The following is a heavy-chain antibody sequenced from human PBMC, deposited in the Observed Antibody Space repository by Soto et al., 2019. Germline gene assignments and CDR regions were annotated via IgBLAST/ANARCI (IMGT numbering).Heavy chain of an antibody. CDR2: MTGSGDTT. Sequence: GGSLRLSCRGSGFTFSNFAMNWVRQAPNKGLEWVSTMTGSGDTTYYAESVKGRFTISRDNSKNTLFLHMTALRADDTAIYFCAKQGYGGNLSPFGSWGQGTLVTVSS. J-gene: IGHJ4*02. D-gene: IGHD4-17*01. CDR1: GFTFSNFA. CDR3: AKQGYGGNLSPFGS. V-gene: IGHV3-23*01.